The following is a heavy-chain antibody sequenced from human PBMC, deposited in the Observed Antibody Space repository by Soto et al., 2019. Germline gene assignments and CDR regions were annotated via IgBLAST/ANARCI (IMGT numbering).Heavy chain of an antibody. CDR1: GGTFSSYA. J-gene: IGHJ5*02. D-gene: IGHD5-12*01. CDR3: ARDHIAYSGYELNWFDP. V-gene: IGHV1-69*01. CDR2: IIPIFGTA. Sequence: QVQLVQSGAEVKKPGSSVKVSCKATGGTFSSYAISWVRQAPGQGLEWMGGIIPIFGTANYAQKFQGRVTITADESTSTAYMDLSSLRSEDTAVYYCARDHIAYSGYELNWFDPWGQGTLVTVST.